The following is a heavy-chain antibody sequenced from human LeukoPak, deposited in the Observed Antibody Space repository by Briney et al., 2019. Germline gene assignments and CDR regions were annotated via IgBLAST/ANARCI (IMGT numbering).Heavy chain of an antibody. CDR1: GFTFSSYG. D-gene: IGHD3-9*01. CDR2: IPYDGSNK. CDR3: AKDSERYFDWPYYFDY. J-gene: IGHJ4*02. Sequence: GRSLRLSCAASGFTFSSYGMHWVRQAPGKGLEWVGVIPYDGSNKYYADSVKGRFTISRDNSKNTLYLQMNSLRAEDTAVYYCAKDSERYFDWPYYFDYWGQGTLVTVSS. V-gene: IGHV3-30*18.